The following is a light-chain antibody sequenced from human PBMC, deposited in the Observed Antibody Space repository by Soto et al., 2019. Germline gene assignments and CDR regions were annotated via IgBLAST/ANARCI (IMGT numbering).Light chain of an antibody. Sequence: IVLTQSPATLSLSPGKRATLSCRASQNISNYLIWYQQKPGQAPRLLIYDVSNRATGIPARFSGSGSGTDFTLTVSSLQPEDFATYYCLQDHDDSWTFGQGTKVDIK. CDR2: DVS. J-gene: IGKJ1*01. V-gene: IGKV3-11*01. CDR1: QNISNY. CDR3: LQDHDDSWT.